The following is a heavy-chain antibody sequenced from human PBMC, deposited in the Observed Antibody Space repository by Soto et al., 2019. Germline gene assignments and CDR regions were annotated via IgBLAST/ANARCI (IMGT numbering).Heavy chain of an antibody. J-gene: IGHJ6*02. Sequence: GGSLRLSCAASGFTFSSYAMHWVRQAPGKGLEWVAVISYDGSNKYYADSVKGRFTISRDNSKNTLYLQMNSLRAEDTAVYYCAREGLWFGELLYLDYYYYGMDVWGQGTTVTVS. CDR1: GFTFSSYA. V-gene: IGHV3-30-3*01. CDR2: ISYDGSNK. D-gene: IGHD3-10*01. CDR3: AREGLWFGELLYLDYYYYGMDV.